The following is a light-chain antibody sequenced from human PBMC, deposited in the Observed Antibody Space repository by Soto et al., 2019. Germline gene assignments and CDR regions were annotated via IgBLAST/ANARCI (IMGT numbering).Light chain of an antibody. CDR3: SPYAATTNVYLV. J-gene: IGLJ3*02. CDR2: EVT. CDR1: SSDVGGYNY. V-gene: IGLV2-8*01. Sequence: QSALTQPPSASGSPGQSVTISCTGTSSDVGGYNYVSWYQQYPGRAPKLMIYEVTKRPSGVPDRFSGSKSGNTASLTVSGLQAEDEGGYSCSPYAATTNVYLVLGGGTKLTDL.